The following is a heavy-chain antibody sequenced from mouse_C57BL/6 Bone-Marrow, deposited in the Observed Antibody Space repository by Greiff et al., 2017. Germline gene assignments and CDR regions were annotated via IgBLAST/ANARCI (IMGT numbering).Heavy chain of an antibody. CDR2: FYPRSGNT. CDR3: ARATGSSGYPFAY. CDR1: GYTFTSYG. D-gene: IGHD3-2*02. V-gene: IGHV1-81*01. J-gene: IGHJ3*01. Sequence: QVQLQQSGAELARPGASVKLSCKASGYTFTSYGISWVKQRTGQCLEWIGEFYPRSGNTYYNEKFKGKATLTADKSSSTAYMELRSLTSEYSAVDFCARATGSSGYPFAYWGQGTRVTVSA.